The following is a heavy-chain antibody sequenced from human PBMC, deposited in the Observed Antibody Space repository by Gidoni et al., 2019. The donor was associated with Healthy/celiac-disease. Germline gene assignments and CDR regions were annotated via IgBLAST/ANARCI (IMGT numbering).Heavy chain of an antibody. V-gene: IGHV1-46*01. CDR3: ARGRLPGGSPYYYYYYGMDV. D-gene: IGHD2-15*01. Sequence: QVQLVQSGAEVKKPGASVKVSCKASGTTFTSYYMHWVRQAPGQGLEWMGIINPSGGSTSYAQKFQGRVTMTRDTSTSTVYMELSSLRSEDTAVYYCARGRLPGGSPYYYYYYGMDVWGQGTTVTVSS. J-gene: IGHJ6*02. CDR2: INPSGGST. CDR1: GTTFTSYY.